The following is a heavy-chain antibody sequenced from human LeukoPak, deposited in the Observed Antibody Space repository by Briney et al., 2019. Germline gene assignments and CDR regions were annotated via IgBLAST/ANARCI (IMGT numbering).Heavy chain of an antibody. J-gene: IGHJ4*02. Sequence: PSETLSLTCAVYGGSFSGYYWSWIRQPPGKGLEWIGEINHSGSTNYNPSLKSRVTISVDTSKNQFSLKLSSVTAADTAVYYCARTRLAVAGKAGGFDYWGQGTLVTVSS. CDR3: ARTRLAVAGKAGGFDY. CDR2: INHSGST. V-gene: IGHV4-34*01. D-gene: IGHD6-19*01. CDR1: GGSFSGYY.